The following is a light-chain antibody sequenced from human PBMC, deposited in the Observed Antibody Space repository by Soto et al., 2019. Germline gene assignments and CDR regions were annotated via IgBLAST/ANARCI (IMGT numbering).Light chain of an antibody. J-gene: IGKJ1*01. CDR3: QHYNSYSEA. Sequence: DIQMTQSPSTLSGSVGDRVTITCGASQTISSWLAWYQQKPGKAPKLLIYKASTLKSGVPSRSSGSGSGTEFTLTISRLQTDDFATYYCQHYNSYSEAFGPGTKVDI. CDR2: KAS. V-gene: IGKV1-5*03. CDR1: QTISSW.